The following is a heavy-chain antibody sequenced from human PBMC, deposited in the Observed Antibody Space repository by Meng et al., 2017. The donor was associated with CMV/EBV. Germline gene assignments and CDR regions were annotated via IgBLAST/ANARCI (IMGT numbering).Heavy chain of an antibody. CDR2: MNPNSGNT. Sequence: VSVQVSCKASGYTFTSYDINWVRQATGPGLEWIGWMNPNSGNTGYAQKFQGRVTMTRNTSISTAYMELSSLRPENTAVYYCARGRVRYYDFCSGYHPLDYWGQGTLVTVSS. CDR3: ARGRVRYYDFCSGYHPLDY. D-gene: IGHD3-3*01. V-gene: IGHV1-8*01. J-gene: IGHJ4*02. CDR1: GYTFTSYD.